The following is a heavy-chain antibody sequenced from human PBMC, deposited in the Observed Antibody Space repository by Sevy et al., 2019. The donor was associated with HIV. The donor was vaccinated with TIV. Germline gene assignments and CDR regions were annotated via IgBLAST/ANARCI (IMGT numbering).Heavy chain of an antibody. CDR1: TFTFSGSA. CDR2: IRSKANSYAT. V-gene: IGHV3-73*01. J-gene: IGHJ4*02. Sequence: GGSLRLSCAASTFTFSGSAMHWVRQASGKGLEWVGRIRSKANSYATAYAASVKGRFTISRDDSKNTAYLQMNSLKTEDTAVYYCTTRIFIAAADYWGQGTLVTVSS. D-gene: IGHD6-13*01. CDR3: TTRIFIAAADY.